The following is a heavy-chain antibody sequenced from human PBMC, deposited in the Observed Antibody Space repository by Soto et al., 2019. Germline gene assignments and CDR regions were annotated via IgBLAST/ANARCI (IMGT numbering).Heavy chain of an antibody. CDR1: GFTFSSYG. J-gene: IGHJ4*02. CDR3: ARGPDIVATITMLCLDY. Sequence: GGSLRLSCAASGFTFSSYGMHWVRQAPGKGLEWVAVIWYDGSNKYYADSVKGRFTISRDNSKNTLYLQMNSLRAEDTAVYYFARGPDIVATITMLCLDYWGQGTLITVSS. CDR2: IWYDGSNK. V-gene: IGHV3-33*01. D-gene: IGHD5-12*01.